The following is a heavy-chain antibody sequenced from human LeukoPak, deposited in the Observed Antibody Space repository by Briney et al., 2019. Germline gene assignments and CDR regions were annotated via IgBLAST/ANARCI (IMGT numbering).Heavy chain of an antibody. Sequence: ASVKVSCKASGYTFTYYYVHWVRQAPGQGLEWMGWINSNSGGTNYAQKFQGRVTMTRDTSISTAYMDMSSLRSDDTAVYYCARNLWFGESSDAFDMWGQGTMVTVSS. CDR1: GYTFTYYY. CDR3: ARNLWFGESSDAFDM. D-gene: IGHD3-10*01. J-gene: IGHJ3*02. CDR2: INSNSGGT. V-gene: IGHV1-2*02.